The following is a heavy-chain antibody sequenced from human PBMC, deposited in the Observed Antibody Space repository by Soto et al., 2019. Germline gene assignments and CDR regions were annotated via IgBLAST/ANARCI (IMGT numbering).Heavy chain of an antibody. Sequence: GGSLRLSCAASGFTFSSYAMSWVRQAPGKGLEWVSAISGSGGSTYYADSVKGRFTISRDNSKNTLYLQMNSLRAEDTAVYYCAKDFEGHYDFPEGSWFDPWGQGTLVTVSS. J-gene: IGHJ5*02. CDR2: ISGSGGST. D-gene: IGHD3-3*01. CDR3: AKDFEGHYDFPEGSWFDP. V-gene: IGHV3-23*01. CDR1: GFTFSSYA.